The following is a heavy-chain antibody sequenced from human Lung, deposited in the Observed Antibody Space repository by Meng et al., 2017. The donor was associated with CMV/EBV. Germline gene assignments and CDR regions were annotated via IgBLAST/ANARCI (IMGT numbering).Heavy chain of an antibody. V-gene: IGHV4-30-4*01. CDR1: GGSINSRDYY. D-gene: IGHD3-22*01. CDR3: ARDRDYYDADGYYYGGFDV. Sequence: QVQLQESGPGLVKPSQTLSLTCAVSGGSINSRDYYWSWIRQAPGKGLEWIGYIYYSGSTYYNPSLKSRLSMSVDTSKNQFSLKLSSVTAADTAVYYCARDRDYYDADGYYYGGFDVWGQGTRVTVSS. J-gene: IGHJ3*01. CDR2: IYYSGST.